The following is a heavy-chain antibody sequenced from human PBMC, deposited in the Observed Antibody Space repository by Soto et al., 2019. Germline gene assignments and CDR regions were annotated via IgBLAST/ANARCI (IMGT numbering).Heavy chain of an antibody. V-gene: IGHV3-74*01. CDR1: GFTFSDYW. Sequence: EVQLVESGGGLVQPGGSLRLSCATSGFTFSDYWIHWVRQVPGEGLVWVSRIDGYGTNTDYAESVRGRFTISRDSAKSTAFLQMDSLRVEDTAVYHCVRLGFVGEGDFWGQGILVTVSS. CDR3: VRLGFVGEGDF. D-gene: IGHD1-26*01. J-gene: IGHJ4*02. CDR2: IDGYGTNT.